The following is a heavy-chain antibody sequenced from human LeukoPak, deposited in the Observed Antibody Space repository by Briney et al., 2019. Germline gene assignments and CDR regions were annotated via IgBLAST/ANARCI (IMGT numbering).Heavy chain of an antibody. V-gene: IGHV4-59*12. CDR1: GGSISTYY. Sequence: SETLSLTCTVSGGSISTYYWGWIRQPPGKGLEWIGYIYYSGTTNYNPSLKSRVSISIDTSKNQFSLRLSSVTAADTAVYYCARDQTYSGSGIYTYFDYWGQGILVTVSS. J-gene: IGHJ4*02. D-gene: IGHD3-10*01. CDR3: ARDQTYSGSGIYTYFDY. CDR2: IYYSGTT.